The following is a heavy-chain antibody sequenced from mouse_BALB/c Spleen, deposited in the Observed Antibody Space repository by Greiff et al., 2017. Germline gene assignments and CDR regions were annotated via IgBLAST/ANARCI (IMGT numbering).Heavy chain of an antibody. CDR2: ISSGGGST. CDR3: ARHPGCNYPYYAMDY. Sequence: EVQLVESGGGLVKPGGSLKLSCAASGFAFSSYDMSWVRQTPEKRLEWVAYISSGGGSTYYPDTVKGRFTISRDNAKNTLYLQMSSLKSEDTAMYYCARHPGCNYPYYAMDYWGQGTSVTVSA. CDR1: GFAFSSYD. V-gene: IGHV5-12-1*01. J-gene: IGHJ4*01. D-gene: IGHD2-1*01.